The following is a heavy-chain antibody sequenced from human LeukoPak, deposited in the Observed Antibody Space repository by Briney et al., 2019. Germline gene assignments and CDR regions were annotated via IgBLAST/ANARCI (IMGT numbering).Heavy chain of an antibody. CDR1: GFTFSGSA. D-gene: IGHD4/OR15-4a*01. CDR3: SRRADYGDTISDY. Sequence: GGSLRLSCAASGFTFSGSALHWVRQAPGKGLEWVGRIRSKGNSYATEYAASVKGRFTISRDDSKNTAYLQMNSLNSEDTAVYYCSRRADYGDTISDYWGQGTLVTVTS. CDR2: IRSKGNSYAT. V-gene: IGHV3-73*01. J-gene: IGHJ4*02.